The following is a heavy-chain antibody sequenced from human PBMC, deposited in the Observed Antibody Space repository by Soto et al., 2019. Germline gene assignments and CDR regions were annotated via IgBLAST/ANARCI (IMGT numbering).Heavy chain of an antibody. CDR3: ARGPYGDNAFDI. V-gene: IGHV1-2*02. CDR2: XAXHXDXT. J-gene: IGHJ3*02. D-gene: IGHD4-17*01. CDR1: GYSFTDYY. Sequence: ASVKVSCKASGYSFTDYYMHLVRQASGQGLEXMGWXAXHXDXTXYXXXXQGRITLTGDTSISTAYMELKGLTSADTAVYYCARGPYGDNAFDIWGQGTMVTVSS.